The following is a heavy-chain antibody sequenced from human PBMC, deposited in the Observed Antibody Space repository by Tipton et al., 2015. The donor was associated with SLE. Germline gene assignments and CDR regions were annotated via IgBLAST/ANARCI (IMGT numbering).Heavy chain of an antibody. V-gene: IGHV4-34*01. Sequence: TLSLTCTVSGGSISSHYWSWIRQPPGKGLEWIGEINHSGGTNYNPSLKSRVTISIDTSKNQFSLKLSSVTAADTAVYYCARDPPSSYYYGMDVWGQGTTVTVSS. CDR1: GGSISSHY. D-gene: IGHD3-16*01. CDR2: INHSGGT. CDR3: ARDPPSSYYYGMDV. J-gene: IGHJ6*02.